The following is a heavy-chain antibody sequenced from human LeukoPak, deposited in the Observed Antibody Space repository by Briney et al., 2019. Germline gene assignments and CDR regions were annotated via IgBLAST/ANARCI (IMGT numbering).Heavy chain of an antibody. J-gene: IGHJ6*04. Sequence: GASLILSCASYGFTLSSYEMNWVRQAPGEGLEWLSYISSSGSTIYYADSVKGRFTISRDNAKNSLYLQMNSLRAEDTAVYYCAELGITMIGGVWGKGTTVTISS. V-gene: IGHV3-48*03. D-gene: IGHD3-10*02. CDR1: GFTLSSYE. CDR2: ISSSGSTI. CDR3: AELGITMIGGV.